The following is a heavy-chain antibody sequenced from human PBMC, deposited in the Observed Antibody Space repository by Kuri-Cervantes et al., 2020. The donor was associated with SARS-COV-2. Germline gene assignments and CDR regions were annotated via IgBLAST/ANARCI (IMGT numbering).Heavy chain of an antibody. V-gene: IGHV3-30*02. CDR3: AKDSLRRPFYYYYYYMDV. D-gene: IGHD4-17*01. CDR1: GFTFSSYG. CDR2: IRYDGSNK. Sequence: GGSLRLSYAASGFTFSSYGMHWVRQAPGKGLEWVAFIRYDGSNKYYADSVKGRFTISRDNSKNTLYLQMNSLRAEDTAVYYCAKDSLRRPFYYYYYYMDVWGKGTTVTVSS. J-gene: IGHJ6*03.